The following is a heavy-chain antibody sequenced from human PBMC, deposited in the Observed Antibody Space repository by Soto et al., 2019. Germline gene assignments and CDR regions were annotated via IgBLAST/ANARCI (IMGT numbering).Heavy chain of an antibody. CDR3: AKGAVARGWDIDY. CDR2: ISYDGSNK. J-gene: IGHJ4*02. V-gene: IGHV3-30*18. CDR1: GFTFSSYG. Sequence: QVQLVESGGGVVQPGRSLRLSCAASGFTFSSYGMHWVRQAPGKGLEWVAVISYDGSNKYYADSVKGRFTISRDNSKNTLYLQMNSLRAEGTDVYYCAKGAVARGWDIDYWGQGTLVTVSS. D-gene: IGHD1-26*01.